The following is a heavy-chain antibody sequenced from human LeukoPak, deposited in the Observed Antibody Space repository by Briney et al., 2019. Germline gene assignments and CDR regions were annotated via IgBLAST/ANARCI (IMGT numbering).Heavy chain of an antibody. V-gene: IGHV1-8*01. CDR3: ARDNGGTAMAYYYYYYMDV. J-gene: IGHJ6*03. Sequence: ASVKVSCKASGYTFTSYDINWVRQATGQGLEWMGWMNPNSGNTGYAQKFQGRVTMTRNTSISAAYMELSSLRSEDTAVYYCARDNGGTAMAYYYYYYMDVWGKGTTVTISS. D-gene: IGHD5-18*01. CDR1: GYTFTSYD. CDR2: MNPNSGNT.